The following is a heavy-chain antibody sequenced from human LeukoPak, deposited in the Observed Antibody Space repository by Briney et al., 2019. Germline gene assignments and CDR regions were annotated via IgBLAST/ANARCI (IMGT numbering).Heavy chain of an antibody. CDR3: AGRYCSSTSCYDAY. J-gene: IGHJ4*02. Sequence: SETLSLTCTVSGGSISSYYWSWIRQPPGKGLEWIGYIYYSGSTYYNPSLKSRVTISVDTSKNQFSLKLSSVTAADTAVYYCAGRYCSSTSCYDAYWGQGTLVTVSS. D-gene: IGHD2-2*01. CDR2: IYYSGST. CDR1: GGSISSYY. V-gene: IGHV4-59*08.